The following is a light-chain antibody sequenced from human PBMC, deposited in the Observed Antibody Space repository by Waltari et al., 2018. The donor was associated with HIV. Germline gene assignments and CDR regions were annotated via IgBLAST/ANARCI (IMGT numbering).Light chain of an antibody. J-gene: IGLJ2*01. Sequence: SSELTQDPAVSVALGQTVRITCQGDSRRTAYAGGCQQKPGQAPVLVIYGKNNRPSGIPYRFSGSSAGNTASFTSTGAQAEDEADYYCNSRDSSGNHVVFGGVTKLTVL. CDR1: SRRTAY. CDR2: GKN. V-gene: IGLV3-19*01. CDR3: NSRDSSGNHVV.